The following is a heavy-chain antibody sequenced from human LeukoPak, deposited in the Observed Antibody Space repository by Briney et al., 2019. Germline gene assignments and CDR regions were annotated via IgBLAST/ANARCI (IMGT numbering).Heavy chain of an antibody. CDR1: GFTFSSYA. CDR3: AKDRRGYSGYADY. J-gene: IGHJ4*02. Sequence: HPGGSLRLSCAASGFTFSSYAMSWVRQAPGKGLGWVSAISGSGGSTYYADSVKGRFTISRDNSKNTLYLQMSSLRAEDTAVYYCAKDRRGYSGYADYWGQGTLVTVSS. D-gene: IGHD5-12*01. V-gene: IGHV3-23*01. CDR2: ISGSGGST.